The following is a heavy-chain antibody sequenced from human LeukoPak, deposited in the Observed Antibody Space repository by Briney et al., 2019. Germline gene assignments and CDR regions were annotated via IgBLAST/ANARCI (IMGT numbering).Heavy chain of an antibody. Sequence: GGSLRLSCAASGFTFDDYAMHWVRQAPGKGLEWVSGISWDSGSIGYADSVKGRFTISRDNAKNSLYLQMNSLRAEDTAVYYCARGLLSWFGELSPLDYWGQGTLVTVSS. CDR1: GFTFDDYA. V-gene: IGHV3-9*01. CDR3: ARGLLSWFGELSPLDY. J-gene: IGHJ4*02. D-gene: IGHD3-10*01. CDR2: ISWDSGSI.